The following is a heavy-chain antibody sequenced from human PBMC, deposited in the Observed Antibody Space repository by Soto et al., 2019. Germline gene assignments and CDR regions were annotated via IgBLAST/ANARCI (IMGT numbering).Heavy chain of an antibody. J-gene: IGHJ4*02. Sequence: QPGGSRRPSCAASGFTLSTFAMSWVRQAPGRAPEWIAAISSSADSTYYADSVKARLTTSRDNSKNTLYLQMNRLRADDTGVYYCATDSTPHLGYCFNGVCYNDYWGQGALVTVSS. CDR3: ATDSTPHLGYCFNGVCYNDY. CDR1: GFTLSTFA. CDR2: ISSSADST. V-gene: IGHV3-23*01. D-gene: IGHD2-8*01.